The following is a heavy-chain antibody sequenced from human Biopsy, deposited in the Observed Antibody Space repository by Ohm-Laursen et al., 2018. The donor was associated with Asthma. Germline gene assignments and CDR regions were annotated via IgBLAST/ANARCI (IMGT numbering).Heavy chain of an antibody. V-gene: IGHV3-30*03. CDR2: LSYNGNNK. D-gene: IGHD6-6*01. Sequence: RSLRLSCAASGFILSNYDMHWVRQAPGKGLEWVAVLSYNGNNKYYADSVRGRFTISRDNSENTLYLQMNSLRVEDTAVYYCARGDWYGSASNGYWGQRTLVTVSA. J-gene: IGHJ4*02. CDR1: GFILSNYD. CDR3: ARGDWYGSASNGY.